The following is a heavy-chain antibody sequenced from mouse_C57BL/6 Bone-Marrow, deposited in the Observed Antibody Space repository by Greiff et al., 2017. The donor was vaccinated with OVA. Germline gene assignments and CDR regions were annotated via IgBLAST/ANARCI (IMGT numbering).Heavy chain of an antibody. D-gene: IGHD1-1*01. J-gene: IGHJ3*01. CDR3: ARSYYGSSLAY. CDR1: GYAFSSYW. V-gene: IGHV1-80*01. Sequence: LVESGAELVKPGASVKISCKASGYAFSSYWMNWVKQRPGKGLEWIGQIYPGDGDTNYNGKFKGKATLTADKSSSTAYMQLSSLTSEDSAVYFCARSYYGSSLAYWGQGTLVTVSA. CDR2: IYPGDGDT.